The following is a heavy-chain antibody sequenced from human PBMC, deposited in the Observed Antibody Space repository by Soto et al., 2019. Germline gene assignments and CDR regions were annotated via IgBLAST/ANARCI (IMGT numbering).Heavy chain of an antibody. CDR1: GFTFSDYY. CDR3: ASYFWSGYRDFDY. Sequence: GGSLRLSCAASGFTFSDYYMRWIRQAPGKGLEWVSYISSSGSTIYYADSVKGRFTISRDNAKNSLYLQMNSLRAEDTAVYYCASYFWSGYRDFDYWGQGTLVTVSS. J-gene: IGHJ4*02. D-gene: IGHD3-3*01. CDR2: ISSSGSTI. V-gene: IGHV3-11*01.